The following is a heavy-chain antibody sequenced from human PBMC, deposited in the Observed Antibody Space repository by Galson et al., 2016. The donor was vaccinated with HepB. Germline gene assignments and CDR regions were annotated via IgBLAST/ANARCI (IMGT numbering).Heavy chain of an antibody. V-gene: IGHV2-5*02. CDR3: VHTRQWNDGRYFPF. Sequence: PALVKPTQTLTLTCTLSGFTISTRGVGVAWIRQPPGKALDWLALIYWDDDKWHSPSLKSRLSVTKDTSTNQVFLKITNVDPVDTGTYYCVHTRQWNDGRYFPFWGPGTQVTVSS. D-gene: IGHD1-1*01. CDR2: IYWDDDK. J-gene: IGHJ2*01. CDR1: GFTISTRGVG.